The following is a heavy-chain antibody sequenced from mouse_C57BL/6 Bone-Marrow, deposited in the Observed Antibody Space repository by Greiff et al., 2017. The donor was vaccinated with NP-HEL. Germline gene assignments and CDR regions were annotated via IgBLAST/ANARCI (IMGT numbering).Heavy chain of an antibody. J-gene: IGHJ1*03. V-gene: IGHV1-55*01. CDR3: SRRYGNWGYFDV. Sequence: VQLQQPGAELVKPGASVKMSCKASGYTFTSYWITWVKQRPGQGLEWIGDIYPGSGSTNYNEKFKSKAPLTVDTSSSTAYMQLSSLTSEDSAVDYSSRRYGNWGYFDVWGTGTTVTVSS. CDR1: GYTFTSYW. CDR2: IYPGSGST. D-gene: IGHD2-1*01.